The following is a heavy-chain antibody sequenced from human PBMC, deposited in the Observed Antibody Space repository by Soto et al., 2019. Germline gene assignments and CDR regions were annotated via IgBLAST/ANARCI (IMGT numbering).Heavy chain of an antibody. J-gene: IGHJ6*02. CDR2: INNSGGNI. CDR3: AKLECTSTSCHIGGYYFYGMDV. D-gene: IGHD2-2*02. Sequence: QPGGSLRLSCAASGFTFSNYVMTWVRQAPGKGLEWVSTINNSGGNIYYADSVQGRFTISRDNSKNTLYLQMSSLRPEDSALYYCAKLECTSTSCHIGGYYFYGMDVWGQGTTVTVSS. V-gene: IGHV3-23*01. CDR1: GFTFSNYV.